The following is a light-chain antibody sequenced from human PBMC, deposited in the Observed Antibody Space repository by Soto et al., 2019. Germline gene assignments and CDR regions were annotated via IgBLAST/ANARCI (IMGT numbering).Light chain of an antibody. CDR1: QTISTY. CDR2: DAS. V-gene: IGKV1-39*01. J-gene: IGKJ2*01. CDR3: QQSDSTQYT. Sequence: DIQMTQSPSSLSASVGDRVTITCRASQTISTYLNWYQQKPGKAHRLLIYDASSLLSGVPSRFRGSGSGTDFTLTIASLQPEDCSTYYCQQSDSTQYTFGQGTKVEI.